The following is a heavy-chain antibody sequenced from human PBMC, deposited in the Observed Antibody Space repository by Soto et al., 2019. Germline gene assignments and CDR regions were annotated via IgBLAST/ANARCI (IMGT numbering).Heavy chain of an antibody. CDR3: ARRWNYYLDF. CDR1: GFPFREFG. CDR2: ISYDGSD. Sequence: QMQLVESRGGVVQPGRSLRLSCVASGFPFREFGMHWVRQAPGKGLEWVALISYDGSDYADSVKGRFTISRDDSRDTLFLHMDNLRPDDTGVYYCARRWNYYLDFWGQGTLVAVSS. D-gene: IGHD1-1*01. J-gene: IGHJ4*02. V-gene: IGHV3-33*05.